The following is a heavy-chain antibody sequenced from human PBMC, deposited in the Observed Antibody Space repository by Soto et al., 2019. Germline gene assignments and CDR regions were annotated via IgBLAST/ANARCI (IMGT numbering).Heavy chain of an antibody. CDR2: IGGGTGAT. CDR1: GFTFSTYA. Sequence: PGGSLRLSCAASGFTFSTYAMSWVRQAPGEGLEWVSGIGGGTGATYNADSVKGRFIISRDNSKNTLYLQMNNLSVEDTAVYYCAKNAMSTVSGRGQYFASGGQGTLVTVSS. V-gene: IGHV3-23*01. D-gene: IGHD4-17*01. J-gene: IGHJ4*02. CDR3: AKNAMSTVSGRGQYFAS.